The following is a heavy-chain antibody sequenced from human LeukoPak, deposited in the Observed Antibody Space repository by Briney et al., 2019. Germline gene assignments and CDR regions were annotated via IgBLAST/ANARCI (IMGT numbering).Heavy chain of an antibody. CDR1: GFTFSRYW. Sequence: GGSLRLSCAASGFTFSRYWMHWVRQVPGKGLVWVSRMNSDGRSTSYADSVKGRFTISRDNAKNSLYLQMNSLRAEDTAVYYCARGLLAAPGIDYWGQGALVTVSS. CDR3: ARGLLAAPGIDY. D-gene: IGHD6-13*01. CDR2: MNSDGRST. J-gene: IGHJ4*02. V-gene: IGHV3-74*01.